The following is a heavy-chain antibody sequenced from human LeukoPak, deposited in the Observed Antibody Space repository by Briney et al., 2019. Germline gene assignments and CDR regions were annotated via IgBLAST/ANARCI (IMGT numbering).Heavy chain of an antibody. J-gene: IGHJ4*02. CDR3: AKGQSGWLGGFDY. CDR2: ISGSGGST. D-gene: IGHD6-19*01. V-gene: IGHV3-23*01. Sequence: GGSLRLSCAASGFTFSSYAMSWIRQAPGKGLEWVSGISGSGGSTYYADSVKGRFTISRDNSKNTLYPQMNSLRAEDTAVYYCAKGQSGWLGGFDYWGQGTLVTVSS. CDR1: GFTFSSYA.